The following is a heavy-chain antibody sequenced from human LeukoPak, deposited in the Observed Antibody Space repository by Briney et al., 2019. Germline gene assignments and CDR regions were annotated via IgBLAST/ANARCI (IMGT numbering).Heavy chain of an antibody. Sequence: PGGSLRLSCAASGFTFDDYAMHWVRQAPGKGLEWVSLISGDGGSTYYADSVKGRFTISRDNSKNSLCLQMNSLRTEDSALYYCAKENGVCCYYYYGMDVWGQGTTVTVSS. D-gene: IGHD2-8*01. CDR2: ISGDGGST. V-gene: IGHV3-43*02. CDR3: AKENGVCCYYYYGMDV. J-gene: IGHJ6*02. CDR1: GFTFDDYA.